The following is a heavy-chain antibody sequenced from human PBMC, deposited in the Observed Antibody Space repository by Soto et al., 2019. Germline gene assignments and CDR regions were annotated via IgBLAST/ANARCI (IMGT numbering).Heavy chain of an antibody. CDR3: KTDPLFAVVKNAGYYGLDV. D-gene: IGHD3-3*01. V-gene: IGHV3-15*01. CDR1: GFTFSNAW. J-gene: IGHJ6*02. Sequence: PGGSLRLSCAASGFTFSNAWMSWVRQAPGKGLEWVGRIKSKTDGGTTDYAAPVKGRFTISRDDSKNTLYLQMNSLKTEDTAVYYCKTDPLFAVVKNAGYYGLDVWGQGTTVTVSS. CDR2: IKSKTDGGTT.